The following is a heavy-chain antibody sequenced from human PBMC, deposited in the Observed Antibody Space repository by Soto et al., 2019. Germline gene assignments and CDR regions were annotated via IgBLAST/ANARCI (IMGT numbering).Heavy chain of an antibody. CDR2: SWYDGSKE. CDR1: GFSLSTYG. V-gene: IGHV3-33*01. CDR3: ARDQTYCTSAGCYPDDYYMDV. Sequence: GGSLRLSCAASGFSLSTYGMHWVRQAPGKGLEWVAVSWYDGSKEYYSNSVKGRFTISRDNSKNTVYLQMNSLRAEDTATYYCARDQTYCTSAGCYPDDYYMDVWGKGTTVTVSS. J-gene: IGHJ6*03. D-gene: IGHD2-15*01.